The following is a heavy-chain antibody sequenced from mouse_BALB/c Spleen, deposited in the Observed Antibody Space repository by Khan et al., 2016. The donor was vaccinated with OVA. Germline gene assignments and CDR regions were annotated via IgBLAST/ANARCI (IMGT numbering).Heavy chain of an antibody. CDR2: INPSSGGT. J-gene: IGHJ3*01. CDR3: SSAGYGSFAY. CDR1: GYTFTSYY. D-gene: IGHD2-2*01. Sequence: QVQLQQSGAELVKPGASVRLSCKASGYTFTSYYLCWVKQRPGQGLEWIGDINPSSGGTNFNEKFKSKATLTVDKSSSTAYIQLNSLTSEDSAVYYCSSAGYGSFAYWGQGTLVTVSA. V-gene: IGHV1S81*02.